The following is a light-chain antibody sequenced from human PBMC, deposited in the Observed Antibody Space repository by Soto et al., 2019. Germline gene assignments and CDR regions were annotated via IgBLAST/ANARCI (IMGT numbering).Light chain of an antibody. CDR1: QSITN. CDR2: AAS. V-gene: IGKV3-15*01. Sequence: EILMTQSPATLSVSPGEGATLSCRTSQSITNLAWYQQKPGQAPRLLIYAASTRATGVPGRFSGSGSGTEFTLTISSLQSEDFAVYYCQQYSVWPPYTFGQGTKLEIK. CDR3: QQYSVWPPYT. J-gene: IGKJ2*01.